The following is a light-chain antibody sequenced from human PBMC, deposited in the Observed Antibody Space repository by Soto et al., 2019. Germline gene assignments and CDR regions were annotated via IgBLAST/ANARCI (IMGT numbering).Light chain of an antibody. J-gene: IGKJ4*01. CDR1: QSVGNN. CDR2: AAS. Sequence: EIVLTQSPATLSVSPGERATLSCRASQSVGNNFAWYQQKPGQAPRLLIFAASTRATGVPARVSGSGSGTEFTLIISSLESEDFGVYYWQQYGDWPLTFGGGAKVEIE. CDR3: QQYGDWPLT. V-gene: IGKV3-15*01.